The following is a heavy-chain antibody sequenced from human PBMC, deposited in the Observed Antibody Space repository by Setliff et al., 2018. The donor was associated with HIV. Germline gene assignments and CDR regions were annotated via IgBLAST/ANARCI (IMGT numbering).Heavy chain of an antibody. J-gene: IGHJ6*03. CDR2: IYHSGST. V-gene: IGHV4-38-2*01. CDR3: ARHRGMIGTTWYNHYMDV. D-gene: IGHD1-7*01. Sequence: SETLSLTCPVSGYSISSGYYWGWIRQPPGKGLEWIGHIYHSGSTYYNPSLKSRVTILLDTSKNQFSLRLDSLTAADTAVYYCARHRGMIGTTWYNHYMDVWGKGATVTVSS. CDR1: GYSISSGYY.